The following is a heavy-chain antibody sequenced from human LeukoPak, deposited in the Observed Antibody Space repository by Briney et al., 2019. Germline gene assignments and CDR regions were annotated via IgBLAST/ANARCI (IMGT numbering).Heavy chain of an antibody. CDR2: IYYSGST. Sequence: SETLSLTCTVSGGSISSYYWSWIRQPPGKGLEWIGYIYYSGSTYYNPSLKSRVTISVDTSKNQFSLKLSSVTAADTAVYYCARGSRVGDSSGYYFDYWGQGTLVTVSS. D-gene: IGHD3-22*01. V-gene: IGHV4-59*12. CDR1: GGSISSYY. CDR3: ARGSRVGDSSGYYFDY. J-gene: IGHJ4*02.